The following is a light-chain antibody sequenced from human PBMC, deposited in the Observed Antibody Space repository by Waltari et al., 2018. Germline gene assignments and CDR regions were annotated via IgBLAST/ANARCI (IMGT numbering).Light chain of an antibody. CDR1: QSISSY. Sequence: DIQMTQSPSSLSASVGDRVTITCRASQSISSYLTWYPQKPGKAPKLLIYAASSLQSGVPSRFSGSGSGTDVTLTISSLQPEDFATYYCQQSYSTPRLTFGGGTKVEIK. V-gene: IGKV1-39*01. CDR2: AAS. CDR3: QQSYSTPRLT. J-gene: IGKJ4*01.